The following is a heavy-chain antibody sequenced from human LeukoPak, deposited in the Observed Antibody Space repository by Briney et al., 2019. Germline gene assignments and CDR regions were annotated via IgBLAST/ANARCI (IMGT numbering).Heavy chain of an antibody. CDR3: ARVFGRWNYFDY. Sequence: PGGSLRLSCAASGFTFSSFVMSWFRQAPGKGLEWVSAISGSGGDTYYADSVKGRFTISRDNVKNTLYLQMNSLRADDTAVYYCARVFGRWNYFDYWGQGTLVTVSS. CDR1: GFTFSSFV. CDR2: ISGSGGDT. D-gene: IGHD4-23*01. V-gene: IGHV3-23*01. J-gene: IGHJ4*02.